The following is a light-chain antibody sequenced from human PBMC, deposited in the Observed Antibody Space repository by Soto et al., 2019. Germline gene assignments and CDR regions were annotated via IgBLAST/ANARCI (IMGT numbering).Light chain of an antibody. CDR3: QNYDSAPIT. CDR1: QGISNF. Sequence: DIQMTQSPSSLSASVGNRVSITCRASQGISNFLAWYQQKPGKVPKVLIYASSTLHPGVPSRFSGGGSGTVFTLTVNSMQTDDIANYYCQNYDSAPITFGQGTRLEIK. V-gene: IGKV1-27*01. J-gene: IGKJ5*01. CDR2: ASS.